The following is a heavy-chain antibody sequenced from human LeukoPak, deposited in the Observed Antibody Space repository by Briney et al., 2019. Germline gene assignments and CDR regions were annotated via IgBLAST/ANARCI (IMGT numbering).Heavy chain of an antibody. V-gene: IGHV5-51*01. CDR2: VYPRDSDT. D-gene: IGHD3-10*01. Sequence: GESLKISCQVSGYDFVSKWIGWVRQMPGKGLEWIGIVYPRDSDTRYRPSFQGQVTISADRSTATAYLQWSSLKASDTAIYYCARRGDYFDFWGRGTLVTVSS. CDR3: ARRGDYFDF. J-gene: IGHJ4*02. CDR1: GYDFVSKW.